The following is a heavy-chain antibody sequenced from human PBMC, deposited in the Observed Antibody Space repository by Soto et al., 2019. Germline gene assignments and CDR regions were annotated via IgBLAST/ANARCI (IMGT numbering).Heavy chain of an antibody. CDR2: IYYSGTT. V-gene: IGHV4-39*01. CDR3: VGAAAGTFDY. CDR1: CGSINNANYY. D-gene: IGHD6-13*01. Sequence: SETLSLTCPVSCGSINNANYYWGWIRQPPGKGLEWIGSIYYSGTTHYNPSLKSRVTIFVDLSTNQFSLKLSSVTAADTAVYYCVGAAAGTFDYWGQGTLVTVSS. J-gene: IGHJ4*02.